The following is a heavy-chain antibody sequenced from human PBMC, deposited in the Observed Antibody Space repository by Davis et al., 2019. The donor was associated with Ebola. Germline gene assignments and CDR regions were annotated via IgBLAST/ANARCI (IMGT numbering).Heavy chain of an antibody. CDR1: GFTFLRSS. D-gene: IGHD6-19*01. J-gene: IGHJ4*02. CDR3: AITGYSSGWYYFDY. Sequence: GESLKISCAASGFTFLRSSMSWVRQAPGKGLEWVSAISGSGGSTYYADSVKGRFTISRDNSKNTLYLQMNSLRAEDTAVYYCAITGYSSGWYYFDYWGQGTLVTV. V-gene: IGHV3-23*01. CDR2: ISGSGGST.